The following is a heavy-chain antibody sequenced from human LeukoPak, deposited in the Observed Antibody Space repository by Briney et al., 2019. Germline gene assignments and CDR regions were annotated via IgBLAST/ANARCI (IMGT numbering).Heavy chain of an antibody. CDR3: ARASILWFGELYRLDY. CDR2: ISAYNGNT. D-gene: IGHD3-10*01. Sequence: ASVKVSCKASGYTFTSYGISWGRQAPGQGLEWMGWISAYNGNTNYAQKLQGRVTMTTDTSTSTAYMELRSLRSDDTAVYYCARASILWFGELYRLDYWGQGTLVTVSS. J-gene: IGHJ4*02. CDR1: GYTFTSYG. V-gene: IGHV1-18*04.